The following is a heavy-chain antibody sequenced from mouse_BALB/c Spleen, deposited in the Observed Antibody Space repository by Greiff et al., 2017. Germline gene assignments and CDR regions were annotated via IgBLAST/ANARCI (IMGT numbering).Heavy chain of an antibody. CDR2: ISSGSSTI. Sequence: EVMLVESGGGLVQPGGSRKLSCAASGFTFSSFGMHWVRQAPEKGLEWVAYISSGSSTIYYADTVKGRFTISRDNPKNTLFLQMTSLRSEDTAMYYCARERDGYFDYWGQGTTLTVSS. CDR1: GFTFSSFG. CDR3: ARERDGYFDY. D-gene: IGHD2-3*01. J-gene: IGHJ2*01. V-gene: IGHV5-17*02.